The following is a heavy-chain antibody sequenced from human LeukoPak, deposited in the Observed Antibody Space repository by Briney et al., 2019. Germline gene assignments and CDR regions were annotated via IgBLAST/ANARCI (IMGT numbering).Heavy chain of an antibody. CDR3: ARGWKTHDFLSSSPRGYFDY. CDR2: MNHLMTT. D-gene: IGHD3-3*01. CDR1: GGSLSDYC. V-gene: IGHV4-34*01. Sequence: SETLSLTCDVYGGSLSDYCWTWIRQTPGKGLEWIGHMNHLMTTNYNPSLESRVTISLDTSKNQSSLNLTSVTAADTAIYYCARGWKTHDFLSSSPRGYFDYWSQGTLVTVSS. J-gene: IGHJ4*02.